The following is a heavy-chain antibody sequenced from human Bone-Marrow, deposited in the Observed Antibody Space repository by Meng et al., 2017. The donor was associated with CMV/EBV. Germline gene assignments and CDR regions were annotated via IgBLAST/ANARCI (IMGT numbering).Heavy chain of an antibody. D-gene: IGHD6-6*01. CDR1: GYTFTSYD. CDR2: MNPNSGNT. V-gene: IGHV1-8*01. CDR3: ARARGRGSSSSGRPYYFDY. J-gene: IGHJ4*02. Sequence: ASVKVSCKASGYTFTSYDINWVRQATGQGLEWMGWMNPNSGNTGYAQKFQGRVTMTRDTSISTAYMELSRLRSDDTAVYYCARARGRGSSSSGRPYYFDYWGQGTLVTVSS.